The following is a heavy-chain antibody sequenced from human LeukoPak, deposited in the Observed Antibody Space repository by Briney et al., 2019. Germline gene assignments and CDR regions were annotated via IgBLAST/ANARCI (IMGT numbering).Heavy chain of an antibody. CDR3: ARVQGSGYAGWFDP. CDR2: ISWNSGSI. V-gene: IGHV3-9*01. D-gene: IGHD3-22*01. CDR1: GFTFDDYA. J-gene: IGHJ5*02. Sequence: PGGSLRLSCAASGFTFDDYAMHWVRQAPGKGLEWVSGISWNSGSIGYADSVKGRFTISRDNAKNSLYLQMNSLRAEDTALYYCARVQGSGYAGWFDPWGQGTLVTVSS.